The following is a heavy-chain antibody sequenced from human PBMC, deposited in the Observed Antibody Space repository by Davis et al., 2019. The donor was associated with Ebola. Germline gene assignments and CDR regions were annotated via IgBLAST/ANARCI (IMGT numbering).Heavy chain of an antibody. V-gene: IGHV4-59*08. J-gene: IGHJ4*02. D-gene: IGHD5-24*01. Sequence: GSLRLSCAVSGGSISSYYWSWIRQPPGKGLEWIGYIYYSGSTYYNPSLKSRVTISVDTSKNQFSLKLSSVTAADTAVYYCARGVEMATILTGYYLDYWGQGTLVTVSS. CDR2: IYYSGST. CDR3: ARGVEMATILTGYYLDY. CDR1: GGSISSYY.